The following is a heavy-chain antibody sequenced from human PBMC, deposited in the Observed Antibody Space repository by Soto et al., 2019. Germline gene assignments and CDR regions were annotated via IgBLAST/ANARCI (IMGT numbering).Heavy chain of an antibody. CDR2: VYYSGST. Sequence: SETLSLTCTVSGGSISSGSYYWNWIRQPPGKGLEWIGNVYYSGSTNYNPSLESRVTISVDTSKNQFSLKLSSVTAADTAVYYCARQTDSYYTFDAFDIWGQGTMVTVSS. CDR3: ARQTDSYYTFDAFDI. V-gene: IGHV4-39*01. D-gene: IGHD3-22*01. CDR1: GGSISSGSYY. J-gene: IGHJ3*02.